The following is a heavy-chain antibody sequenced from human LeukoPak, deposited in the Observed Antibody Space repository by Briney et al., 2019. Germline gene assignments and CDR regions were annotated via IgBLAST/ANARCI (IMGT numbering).Heavy chain of an antibody. CDR2: INWNGGRT. CDR3: ARVRGATQAPQH. J-gene: IGHJ1*01. Sequence: GGSLRLSCAASGFTFDDYGLSWVRQAPGKGLEWVSGINWNGGRTGYGDSMKGRFTISRDNAKNSLYLQMNSLRVEDTALYYCARVRGATQAPQHWGQGTLVTVSS. D-gene: IGHD3-10*01. CDR1: GFTFDDYG. V-gene: IGHV3-20*04.